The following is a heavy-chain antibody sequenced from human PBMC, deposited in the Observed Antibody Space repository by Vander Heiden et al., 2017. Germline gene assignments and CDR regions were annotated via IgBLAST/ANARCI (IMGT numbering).Heavy chain of an antibody. V-gene: IGHV3-9*01. CDR2: ITWNSGSI. CDR3: AKDMRGNSYYGMDV. CDR1: GLTFDGYV. D-gene: IGHD1-1*01. J-gene: IGHJ6*02. Sequence: EVQLVASGGGLVQPGRPLSLSCAASGLTFDGYVMHWVRQAPGKGLEWVSGITWNSGSIAYADSVKGRFTISRDNAKNSLYLQMNSLRVEDTAVYYCAKDMRGNSYYGMDVWGQGTTVTVSS.